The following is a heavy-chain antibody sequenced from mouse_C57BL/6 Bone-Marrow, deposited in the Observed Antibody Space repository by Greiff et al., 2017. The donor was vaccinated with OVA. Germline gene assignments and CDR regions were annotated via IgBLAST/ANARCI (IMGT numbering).Heavy chain of an antibody. D-gene: IGHD1-1*01. V-gene: IGHV1-9*01. CDR2: LLPGSGST. J-gene: IGHJ2*01. CDR1: GYTFTGYW. Sequence: VQLQQSGAELMKPGASVKLSCKATGYTFTGYWIEWVKQRPGHSLEWIGELLPGSGSTNYNEKVKGKATFTADTSSNTAYMQLSSLTTEDSAIYYCAHYGSVDYWGQGTTLTVSS. CDR3: AHYGSVDY.